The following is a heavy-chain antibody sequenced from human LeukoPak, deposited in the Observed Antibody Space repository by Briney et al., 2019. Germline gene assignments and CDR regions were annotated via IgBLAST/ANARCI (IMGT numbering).Heavy chain of an antibody. Sequence: SVKVSCKASGGTFSSYAISWVRQAPGQGLEWMGGIIPIFGTASYAQKFQGRVTITADESTSTAYMELSSLRSEDTAVYYCARALGYCSSTSCLDYWGQGTLVTVSS. CDR1: GGTFSSYA. J-gene: IGHJ4*02. V-gene: IGHV1-69*01. CDR2: IIPIFGTA. D-gene: IGHD2-2*01. CDR3: ARALGYCSSTSCLDY.